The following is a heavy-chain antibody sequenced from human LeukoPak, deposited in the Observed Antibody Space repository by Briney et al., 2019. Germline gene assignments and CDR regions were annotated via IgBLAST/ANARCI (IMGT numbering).Heavy chain of an antibody. V-gene: IGHV3-21*01. CDR1: GFAFSTLT. J-gene: IGHJ3*02. D-gene: IGHD2-15*01. CDR2: ISSSSSYI. CDR3: ARTYCSGGSCYSGDAFDI. Sequence: GGSLRLSCAASGFAFSTLTMNWVRQAPGKGLELVSSISSSSSYIYYADSVKGRFTISRDNAKNSLYLQMNSLRAEDTAVYYCARTYCSGGSCYSGDAFDIWGQGTMVTVSS.